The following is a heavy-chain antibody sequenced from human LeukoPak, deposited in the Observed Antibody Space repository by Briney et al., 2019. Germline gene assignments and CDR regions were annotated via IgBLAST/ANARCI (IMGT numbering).Heavy chain of an antibody. CDR2: ISTTGGST. V-gene: IGHV3-64*02. CDR1: GFTFSSYG. CDR3: ARWGSTSCYDY. D-gene: IGHD2-2*01. Sequence: PGGSLRLSCSASGFTFSSYGMYWVRQAPGKGLEYVSAISTTGGSTYYADSVKGRFIISRDNSRNTLYLQMGSLRVEDTAVYFCARWGSTSCYDYWGQGALVTVSS. J-gene: IGHJ4*02.